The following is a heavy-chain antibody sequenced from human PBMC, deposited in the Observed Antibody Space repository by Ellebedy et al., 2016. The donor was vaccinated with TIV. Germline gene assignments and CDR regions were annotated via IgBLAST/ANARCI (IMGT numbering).Heavy chain of an antibody. V-gene: IGHV3-7*01. D-gene: IGHD4-17*01. CDR1: RFSFSSYW. J-gene: IGHJ3*02. Sequence: GGSLRLSCAASRFSFSSYWMSWVRQPPGKGLEWVANIHQAGSDMYYVDSVKGRFTVSRDNAKNSLYLQMTSLRADDTAVYYGATDGSYGDYLSPTHAFVMWGQGTVVTVSS. CDR2: IHQAGSDM. CDR3: ATDGSYGDYLSPTHAFVM.